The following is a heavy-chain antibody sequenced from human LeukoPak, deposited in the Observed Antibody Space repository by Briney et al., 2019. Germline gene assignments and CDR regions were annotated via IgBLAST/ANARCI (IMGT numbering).Heavy chain of an antibody. CDR2: ISYDGSNK. Sequence: GGSLRLSCAASGFTFSSYGMHWVRQAPDKGLEWVAVISYDGSNKYYADSVKGRFTISRDNSKNTLYLQMNSLRSDDTAVYYCARDKRLLVWADYYYYMDVWGKGTTVTVSS. D-gene: IGHD6-13*01. V-gene: IGHV3-30*03. CDR3: ARDKRLLVWADYYYYMDV. CDR1: GFTFSSYG. J-gene: IGHJ6*03.